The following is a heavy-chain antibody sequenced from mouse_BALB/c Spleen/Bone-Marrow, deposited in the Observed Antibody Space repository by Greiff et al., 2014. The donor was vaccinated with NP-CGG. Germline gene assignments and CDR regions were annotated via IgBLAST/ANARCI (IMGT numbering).Heavy chain of an antibody. J-gene: IGHJ4*01. V-gene: IGHV1-18*01. CDR2: IHPNYDST. CDR1: GYTFTDYN. CDR3: ARGEGYAMDY. Sequence: DVQLQESGAELVKPGASVKISCKASGYTFTDYNVDWVKQSHGKSLEWIGDIHPNYDSTSYNQKFKGKATLTVDKSSSTAYMELRSLTSEDTAVYYCARGEGYAMDYWGQGTSVTVSS.